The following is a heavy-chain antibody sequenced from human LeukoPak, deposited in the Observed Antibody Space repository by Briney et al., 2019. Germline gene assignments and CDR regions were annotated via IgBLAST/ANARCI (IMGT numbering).Heavy chain of an antibody. CDR1: GFTFSSYG. CDR2: IRYDGSNK. V-gene: IGHV3-30*02. CDR3: AKDPPDYGDYYTP. J-gene: IGHJ5*02. D-gene: IGHD4-17*01. Sequence: GGSLRLSCAASGFTFSSYGMHWVRQAPGKGLEWVAFIRYDGSNKYYADSVKGRFTISRDNSKNTLYLQMNSLRAEDTAVYYCAKDPPDYGDYYTPWGQGTLVTVSS.